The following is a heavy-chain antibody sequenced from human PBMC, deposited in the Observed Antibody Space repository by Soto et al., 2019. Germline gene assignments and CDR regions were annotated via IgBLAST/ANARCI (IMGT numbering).Heavy chain of an antibody. D-gene: IGHD6-13*01. Sequence: RLSCTASGFSFSSYAMTWVRQSPGKGLEWVSVVSGGGGTTYYADSVKGRFTISRDNSNNTLYLHMSSLTAEDTAVYYCAKGGYNINCHLDCWGQGNLVTVSS. V-gene: IGHV3-23*01. CDR3: AKGGYNINCHLDC. CDR2: VSGGGGTT. CDR1: GFSFSSYA. J-gene: IGHJ4*02.